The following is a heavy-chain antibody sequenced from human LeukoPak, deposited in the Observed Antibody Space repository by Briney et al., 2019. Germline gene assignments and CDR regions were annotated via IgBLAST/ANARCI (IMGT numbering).Heavy chain of an antibody. V-gene: IGHV1-69*13. CDR2: IIPIFGTA. Sequence: ASVKVSCKASGYTFPSYGISWVRQAPGQGLEWMGGIIPIFGTANYAQKFQGRVTITADESTSTAYMELSSLRSEDTAVYYCARGRRYSYGKPDYWGQGTLVTVSS. CDR3: ARGRRYSYGKPDY. D-gene: IGHD5-18*01. CDR1: GYTFPSYG. J-gene: IGHJ4*02.